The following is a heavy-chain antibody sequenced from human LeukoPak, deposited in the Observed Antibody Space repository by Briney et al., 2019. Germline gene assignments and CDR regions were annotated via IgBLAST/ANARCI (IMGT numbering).Heavy chain of an antibody. CDR3: ARSDSSGYYPPPPDY. CDR2: IWYDGSNK. CDR1: GFTFSSYG. V-gene: IGHV3-33*01. D-gene: IGHD3-22*01. J-gene: IGHJ4*02. Sequence: GRSLRLSCAASGFTFSSYGMHWVRQAPGKGLEWVAVIWYDGSNKYYADSVKGRFTISRDNSKNTLYLQMNSLRAEDTAVYYCARSDSSGYYPPPPDYWGQGTLVTVSS.